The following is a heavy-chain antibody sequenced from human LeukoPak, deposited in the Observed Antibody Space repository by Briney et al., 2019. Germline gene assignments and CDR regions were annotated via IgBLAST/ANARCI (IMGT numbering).Heavy chain of an antibody. D-gene: IGHD3-3*01. V-gene: IGHV4-34*01. Sequence: SETLSLTCAVYGGSFSGYYWSWIRQPPGKGLEWIGEINHSGSRNYNPSLKRRVTISVDTSKNQFSLKLSSVTAADTAVYYCARDYDFYTPYYYYGMDVWGQGTTVTVSS. CDR1: GGSFSGYY. J-gene: IGHJ6*02. CDR3: ARDYDFYTPYYYYGMDV. CDR2: INHSGSR.